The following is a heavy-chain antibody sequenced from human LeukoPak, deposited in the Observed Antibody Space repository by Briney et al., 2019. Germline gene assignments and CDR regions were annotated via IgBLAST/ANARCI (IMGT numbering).Heavy chain of an antibody. CDR1: GFTFSSYA. CDR3: VKTPRWYFDL. CDR2: ISGSGGST. Sequence: GRSLRLSCAASGFTFSSYAMSWVRQAPGKGLDWVSTISGSGGSTYYADSVKGRLTISRDNSKNTLYLQMNSLRGEDTAVYFCVKTPRWYFDLWGRGTLVTVSS. J-gene: IGHJ2*01. V-gene: IGHV3-23*01.